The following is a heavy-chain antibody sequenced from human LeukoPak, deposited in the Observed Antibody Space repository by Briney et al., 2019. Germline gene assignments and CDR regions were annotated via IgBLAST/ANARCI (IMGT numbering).Heavy chain of an antibody. D-gene: IGHD1-26*01. Sequence: ASLKVSCKTSGYTFTSNGISWVRQAPGQGLEWMGWIGADSSNTRYPQKLKGRVTMTADQSTATVYMELRSLGFDDTALYYCARDVVGATCGFDFWGQGTLITVSS. CDR2: IGADSSNT. V-gene: IGHV1-18*01. J-gene: IGHJ4*02. CDR1: GYTFTSNG. CDR3: ARDVVGATCGFDF.